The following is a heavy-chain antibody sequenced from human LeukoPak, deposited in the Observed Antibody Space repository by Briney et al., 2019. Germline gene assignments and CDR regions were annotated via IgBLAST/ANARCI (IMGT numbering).Heavy chain of an antibody. CDR2: IHHSGST. J-gene: IGHJ4*02. Sequence: SETLSLTCTVSGGSITDYYWSWIRQSPGKGLEWIGYIHHSGSTNYNPSLMSRVTISGDASKRQFSLKLASVTAADTAVYYCARERATYPHFFDCWGQGTLVTVSS. V-gene: IGHV4-59*01. CDR1: GGSITDYY. CDR3: ARERATYPHFFDC.